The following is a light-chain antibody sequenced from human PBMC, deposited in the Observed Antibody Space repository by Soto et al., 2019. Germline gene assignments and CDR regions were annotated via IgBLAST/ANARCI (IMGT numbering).Light chain of an antibody. CDR3: KQHNSYPSIT. J-gene: IGKJ5*01. V-gene: IGKV1-9*01. Sequence: DIQLTQSPSFLSASVGDRVTITCRASQGISSYLGWYQQKPGKAPKLLIYAASTLQSGVPSMFSGSGSRTEFTLTISSLQAEDFATYYCKQHNSYPSITCGQGTRLQIK. CDR1: QGISSY. CDR2: AAS.